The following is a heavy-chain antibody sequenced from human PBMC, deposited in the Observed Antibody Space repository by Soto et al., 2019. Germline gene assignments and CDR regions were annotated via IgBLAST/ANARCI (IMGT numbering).Heavy chain of an antibody. V-gene: IGHV4-31*03. D-gene: IGHD5-18*01. CDR1: GGYISGGGAY. Sequence: SEIQSLTCTVSGGYISGGGAYWSWIRQRPGKGLEWIGYMYYSGSFYYNPSLKGRVMISSDTSKNQFSLKLSSVTAADTAVYSCARGIYSYAYHYWGHGTLVTVYS. CDR3: ARGIYSYAYHY. CDR2: MYYSGSF. J-gene: IGHJ4*01.